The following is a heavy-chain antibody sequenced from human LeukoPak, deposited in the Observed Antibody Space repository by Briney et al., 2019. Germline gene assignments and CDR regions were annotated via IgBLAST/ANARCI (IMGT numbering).Heavy chain of an antibody. CDR3: ARGYYYDSSSYYYVVYFDY. CDR1: GYTFTSYG. J-gene: IGHJ4*02. V-gene: IGHV1-18*01. D-gene: IGHD3-22*01. CDR2: ISAYNGNT. Sequence: GALVKVSCKASGYTFTSYGISWVRQAPGQGLEWMGWISAYNGNTNYAQKLQGRVTMTTDTSTSTAYMELRSLRSDDTAVYYCARGYYYDSSSYYYVVYFDYWGQGTLVTVSS.